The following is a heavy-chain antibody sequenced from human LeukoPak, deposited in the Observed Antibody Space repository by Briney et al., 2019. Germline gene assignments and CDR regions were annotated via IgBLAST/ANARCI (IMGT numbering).Heavy chain of an antibody. CDR3: AKADEMNMDY. CDR2: IWYDGSIK. J-gene: IGHJ4*02. D-gene: IGHD2/OR15-2a*01. Sequence: GGSLRLSCAASGFTFSSYWMHWVRQAPGKGLEWVAVIWYDGSIKYYADSVKGRFTISKDNSKNTLYLQMNSLRAEDTAVYYCAKADEMNMDYWGQGTLVTVSS. V-gene: IGHV3-33*06. CDR1: GFTFSSYW.